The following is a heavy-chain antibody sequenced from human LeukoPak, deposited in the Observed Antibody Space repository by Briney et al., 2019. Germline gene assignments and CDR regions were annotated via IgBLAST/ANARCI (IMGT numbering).Heavy chain of an antibody. V-gene: IGHV1-69*01. CDR1: GGTFSRYA. CDR2: IIPIFGTA. Sequence: WVQVSCKASGGTFSRYAISWVRHGPGQGLEWMGGIIPIFGTANYAPKFQGSVTITADESSSTAYMELSSLRSEDTAVYYCVGCSGGYPMDYWGKGTLVTVSS. CDR3: VGCSGGYPMDY. D-gene: IGHD1-26*01. J-gene: IGHJ4*02.